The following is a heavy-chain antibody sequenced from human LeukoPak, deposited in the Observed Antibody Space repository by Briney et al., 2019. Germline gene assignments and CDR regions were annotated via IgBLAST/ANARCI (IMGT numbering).Heavy chain of an antibody. J-gene: IGHJ4*02. CDR1: GGSFSGYY. D-gene: IGHD3-10*01. Sequence: SETLSLTCAVYGGSFSGYYWTWIRQPPGKGLEWIGEIHYSGTATYNPSLKSRVTISVDASKNQFSLKMNSVTAADTAVYYCARGQWFRAFWSRGTPVTVSS. CDR2: IHYSGTA. CDR3: ARGQWFRAF. V-gene: IGHV4-34*01.